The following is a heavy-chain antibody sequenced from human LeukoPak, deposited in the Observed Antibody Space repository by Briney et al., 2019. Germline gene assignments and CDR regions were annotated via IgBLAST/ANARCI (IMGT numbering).Heavy chain of an antibody. CDR3: AREDKIRFLAGVVRRRWFDP. D-gene: IGHD3-3*01. CDR1: GYTFTGYY. J-gene: IGHJ5*02. Sequence: ASVKVSCKASGYTFTGYYMHWVRQAPGQGLEWMGRINPNSGGTNYAQKFQGRVTMTRDTSISTAYMELSRLRSDDTAVYYCAREDKIRFLAGVVRRRWFDPWGQGTLVTVSS. CDR2: INPNSGGT. V-gene: IGHV1-2*06.